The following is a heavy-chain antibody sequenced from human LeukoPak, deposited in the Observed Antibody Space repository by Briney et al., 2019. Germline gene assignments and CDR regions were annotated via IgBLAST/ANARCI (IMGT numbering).Heavy chain of an antibody. D-gene: IGHD3-3*01. CDR2: INHSGST. CDR3: ARSTIFGVVIPFDY. V-gene: IGHV4-34*01. Sequence: SKTLSLTCAVYGGSFSGYYWSWIRQPPGKGLEWIGEINHSGSTNYNPSLKSRVTISVDTSKNQFSLKLSSVTAADTAVYYCARSTIFGVVIPFDYWGQGTLVTVSS. CDR1: GGSFSGYY. J-gene: IGHJ4*02.